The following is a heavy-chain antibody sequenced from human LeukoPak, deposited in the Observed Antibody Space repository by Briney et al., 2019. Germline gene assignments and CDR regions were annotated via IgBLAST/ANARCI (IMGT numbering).Heavy chain of an antibody. D-gene: IGHD2-21*02. CDR3: ARNRDNRYCGGDCYTPGWFDP. J-gene: IGHJ5*02. V-gene: IGHV4-39*07. Sequence: SETLSLTCTVSGGSISSSSYYWGWIRQPPGKGLEWIGSIYYSGSTYYNPSLKSRVTISVDTSKNQFSLKLSSVTAADTAVYYCARNRDNRYCGGDCYTPGWFDPWGQGTLVTVSS. CDR2: IYYSGST. CDR1: GGSISSSSYY.